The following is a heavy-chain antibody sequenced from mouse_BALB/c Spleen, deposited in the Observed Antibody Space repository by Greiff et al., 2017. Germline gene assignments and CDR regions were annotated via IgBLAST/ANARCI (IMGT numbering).Heavy chain of an antibody. V-gene: IGHV3-2*02. CDR3: ARLGDAMDY. CDR1: GYSITSDYA. J-gene: IGHJ4*01. D-gene: IGHD3-1*01. Sequence: EVQLQQSGPGLVKPSQSLSLTCTVTGYSITSDYAWNWIRQFPGNKLEWMGYISYSGSTSYNPSLKSRISITRDTSKNQFFLQLNSVTTEDTATYYCARLGDAMDYWGQGTSVTVSS. CDR2: ISYSGST.